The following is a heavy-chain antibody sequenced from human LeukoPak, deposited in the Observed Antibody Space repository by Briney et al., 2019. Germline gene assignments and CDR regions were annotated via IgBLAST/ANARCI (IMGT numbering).Heavy chain of an antibody. CDR3: ASCASVSCYPVYHYYGMDV. V-gene: IGHV3-48*03. CDR2: ISSSGSSI. J-gene: IGHJ6*02. Sequence: PGGSLRLSCAASGFTFSSYERSWVRQAPGKGLEWVSYISSSGSSIYYAESVEGRFTISRDIAKNSLYLQMNSLRAEDTAVYYCASCASVSCYPVYHYYGMDVWGQGTTVTVSS. CDR1: GFTFSSYE. D-gene: IGHD2-2*01.